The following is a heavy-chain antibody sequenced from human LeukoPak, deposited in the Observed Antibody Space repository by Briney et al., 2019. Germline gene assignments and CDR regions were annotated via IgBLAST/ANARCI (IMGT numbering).Heavy chain of an antibody. J-gene: IGHJ4*02. CDR1: GFRFSDYG. CDR3: AKGDNYKPLYFDN. D-gene: IGHD1-20*01. Sequence: GGSLRLSCAASGFRFSDYGMHWVRQAPGKGLEWVAVTWYDRGKKFYADSVEGRFTISSDNSKNTLFLQMNSLRDEDTAVYYCAKGDNYKPLYFDNWGQGSLVTVSA. V-gene: IGHV3-33*06. CDR2: TWYDRGKK.